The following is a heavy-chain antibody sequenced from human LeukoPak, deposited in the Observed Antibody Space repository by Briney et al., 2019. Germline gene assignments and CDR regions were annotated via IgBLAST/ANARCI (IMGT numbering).Heavy chain of an antibody. CDR1: GGSISSYY. CDR3: ARSGRWSSVDY. V-gene: IGHV4-59*08. CDR2: IYYSGST. D-gene: IGHD4-23*01. J-gene: IGHJ4*02. Sequence: SETLSLTCTVSGGSISSYYWSWLRRPPGKGLEWIGYIYYSGSTNYNPSLKSRVTISVDTSKNQFSLKLSSVTAADTAVYYCARSGRWSSVDYWGQGTLVTVSS.